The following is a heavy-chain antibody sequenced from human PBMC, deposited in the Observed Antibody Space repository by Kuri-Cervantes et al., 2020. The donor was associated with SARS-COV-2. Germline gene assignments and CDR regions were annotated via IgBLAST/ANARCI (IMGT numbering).Heavy chain of an antibody. J-gene: IGHJ4*02. V-gene: IGHV1-69*13. CDR1: GGTFSSYA. D-gene: IGHD4-17*01. CDR2: IIPIFGTA. Sequence: SVKVSCKASGGTFSSYAISWVRQAPGQGLEWMGRIIPIFGTANYAQKFQGRVTITADESTSTAYMELSSLRSEDTAVYYCAWLTDYGVPFDYWGREPWSPSPQ. CDR3: AWLTDYGVPFDY.